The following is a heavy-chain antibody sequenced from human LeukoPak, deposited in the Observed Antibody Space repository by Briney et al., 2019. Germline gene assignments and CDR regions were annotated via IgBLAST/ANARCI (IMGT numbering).Heavy chain of an antibody. CDR1: GGSISSYY. V-gene: IGHV4-59*01. CDR2: IYYSGST. Sequence: SETLSLTCTVSGGSISSYYWSWIRQPPGKGLEWIGYIYYSGSTNYNPSLKSRVTISVDTSKNQFSLKLSSVTAADTAVYYCASYGSPVYYYGMDVWGQGTTVTVSS. J-gene: IGHJ6*02. CDR3: ASYGSPVYYYGMDV. D-gene: IGHD3-16*01.